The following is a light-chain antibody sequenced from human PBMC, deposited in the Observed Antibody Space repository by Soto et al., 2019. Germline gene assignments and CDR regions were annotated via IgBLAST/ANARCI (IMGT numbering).Light chain of an antibody. J-gene: IGLJ2*01. CDR1: SSNIGSNN. Sequence: QSVLTQPPSASGTPGQRVTISCSGSSSNIGSNNVNWYQQLPGTAPKLLIYTNNQRPSGVPDRFSGSKSGTSASLANSGLQSEDEADYYCAAWDDSLNGVVFAGGTKLTVL. V-gene: IGLV1-44*01. CDR3: AAWDDSLNGVV. CDR2: TNN.